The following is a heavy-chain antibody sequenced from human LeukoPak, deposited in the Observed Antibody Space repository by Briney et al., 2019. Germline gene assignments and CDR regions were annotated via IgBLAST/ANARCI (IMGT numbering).Heavy chain of an antibody. J-gene: IGHJ6*02. D-gene: IGHD6-6*01. CDR1: GFTFSNVW. Sequence: PGGSLRLSCAASGFTFSNVWMNWARQAPGKGLEWVSAISGSGGSTYYADSVKGRFTISRDNSKDTLYLQMNSLRAEDTAVYYCAKVSRALVTYYYYGLDVWGQGATVTVSS. CDR2: ISGSGGST. CDR3: AKVSRALVTYYYYGLDV. V-gene: IGHV3-23*01.